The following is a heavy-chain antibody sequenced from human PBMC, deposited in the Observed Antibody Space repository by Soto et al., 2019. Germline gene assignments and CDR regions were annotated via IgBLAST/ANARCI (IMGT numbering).Heavy chain of an antibody. J-gene: IGHJ4*02. CDR1: GGSISSGGYY. D-gene: IGHD6-13*01. CDR2: IYYSGST. V-gene: IGHV4-31*03. CDR3: ARGNPSWYYFDY. Sequence: QVQLQESGPGLVRPSQTLSLTCTVSGGSISSGGYYWSWIRQHPGKGLEWIGYIYYSGSTYYNPSLKSRVTISVDTSKNQFSLKLSSVTAADTAVYYCARGNPSWYYFDYWGQGTLVTVSS.